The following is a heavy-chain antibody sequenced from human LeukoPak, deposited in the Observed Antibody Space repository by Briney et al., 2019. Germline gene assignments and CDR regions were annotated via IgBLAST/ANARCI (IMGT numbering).Heavy chain of an antibody. CDR1: GFTFSSYG. CDR3: AREGYSYGSFDY. J-gene: IGHJ4*02. Sequence: GGSLRLSCAASGFTFSSYGMHWVRQTPGKGLEWVAFIRYDGSNKYYADSVKGRFTISRDNAKNSLYLQMNSLRAEDTAVYYCAREGYSYGSFDYWGQGTLVTVSS. D-gene: IGHD5-18*01. CDR2: IRYDGSNK. V-gene: IGHV3-30*02.